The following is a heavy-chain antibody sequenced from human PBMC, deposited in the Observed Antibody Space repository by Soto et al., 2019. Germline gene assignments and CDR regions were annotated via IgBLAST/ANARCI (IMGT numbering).Heavy chain of an antibody. CDR3: AREGTRVAPVMRSPGNYYMDV. J-gene: IGHJ6*03. CDR1: GCSISSSSYY. V-gene: IGHV4-39*02. Sequence: SETLSLTCTFSGCSISSSSYYWGWIRQPPGKGLEWIGSIYYSGSTYYNPSLKSRVTISVDTSKNQFSLKLSSVTAADTAVYYCAREGTRVAPVMRSPGNYYMDVWGKGTTVTVSS. CDR2: IYYSGST. D-gene: IGHD2-15*01.